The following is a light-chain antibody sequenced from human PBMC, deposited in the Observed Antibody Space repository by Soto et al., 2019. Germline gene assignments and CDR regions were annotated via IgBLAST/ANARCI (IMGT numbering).Light chain of an antibody. CDR3: QQYYSTPFT. J-gene: IGKJ3*01. CDR2: WAS. V-gene: IGKV4-1*01. CDR1: QTIFYTSSNKNY. Sequence: DIVLTQSPDSLAVSLGERATIHCKSSQTIFYTSSNKNYLAWYQQRPGQPPKLLIYWASDRESGVPNRFSGSGSGTDFTLTISGLQAEDVAAYYCQQYYSTPFTFGPGTKVDIK.